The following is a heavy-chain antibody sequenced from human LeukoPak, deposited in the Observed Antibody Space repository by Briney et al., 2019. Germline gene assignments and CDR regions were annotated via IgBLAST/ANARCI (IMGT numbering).Heavy chain of an antibody. CDR2: INTNTGNP. V-gene: IGHV7-4-1*02. J-gene: IGHJ5*02. Sequence: ASVKVSCKASGYTFTGYTINWVRQAPGQGLEWMGWINTNTGNPTYAQGFTGRFVFSLDTPVSTAYLQISSLKAEDTAVYYCARERSPIFGVVRRHNNRFDPWGQGTLVTVSS. CDR1: GYTFTGYT. D-gene: IGHD3-3*01. CDR3: ARERSPIFGVVRRHNNRFDP.